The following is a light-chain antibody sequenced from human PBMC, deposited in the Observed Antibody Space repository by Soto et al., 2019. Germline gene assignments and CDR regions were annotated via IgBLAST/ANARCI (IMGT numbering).Light chain of an antibody. V-gene: IGKV3-15*01. J-gene: IGKJ4*01. CDR1: QSVSSN. CDR3: QQYNNWPLT. CDR2: GAS. Sequence: EIVMTQSPATLSVSPGARVPLSCRASQSVSSNLAWYQQKPGQAPRLLIYGASTRATGIPARFSGSGSGTEFTLTISSLQSEDFAVYYCQQYNNWPLTFGGGTKVDI.